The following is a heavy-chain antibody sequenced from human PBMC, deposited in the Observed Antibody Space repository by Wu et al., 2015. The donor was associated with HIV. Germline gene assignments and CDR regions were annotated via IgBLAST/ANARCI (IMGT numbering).Heavy chain of an antibody. D-gene: IGHD5-12*01. Sequence: QVQLVQFGAEVKKPGSSVKVSCKASGDTFTSYVISWVRQAPGQGPEWMGGIIPLFGTTKHAQKFQDRVTITTDESTSTVYMELTSLRSEDTAIYYCARNTDSVATSLYSLGVWGQGTTVSVSS. CDR1: GDTFTSYV. CDR3: ARNTDSVATSLYSLGV. CDR2: IIPLFGTT. J-gene: IGHJ6*02. V-gene: IGHV1-69*05.